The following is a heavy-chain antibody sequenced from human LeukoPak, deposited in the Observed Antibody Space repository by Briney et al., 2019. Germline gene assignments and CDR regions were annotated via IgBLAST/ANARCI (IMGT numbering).Heavy chain of an antibody. V-gene: IGHV4-38-2*02. CDR1: GYSISSGYY. Sequence: PSETLSLTCTVSGYSISSGYYWGWIRQPPGKGLEWIGSIYHSGSTYYNPSLKSRVTISVDTSKNQFSLKLSSVTAADTAVYYCARERWYLPDYWGQVTLVTVSS. CDR3: ARERWYLPDY. D-gene: IGHD2-15*01. CDR2: IYHSGST. J-gene: IGHJ4*02.